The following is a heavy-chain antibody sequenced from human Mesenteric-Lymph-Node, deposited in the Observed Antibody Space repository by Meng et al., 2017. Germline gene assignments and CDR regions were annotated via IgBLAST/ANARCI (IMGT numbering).Heavy chain of an antibody. D-gene: IGHD2-2*01. V-gene: IGHV4-4*02. CDR1: GGSISSSNW. J-gene: IGHJ4*02. CDR2: IYHSGST. CDR3: ASGRKYCSSTSCYGQFDY. Sequence: VQLTESGPGLVKPSGTPSLTCAGSGGSISSSNWWSWVRQPPGKGLEWIGEIYHSGSTNYNPSLKSRVTISVDKSKNQFSLKLSSVTAADTAVYYCASGRKYCSSTSCYGQFDYWGQGTLVTVSS.